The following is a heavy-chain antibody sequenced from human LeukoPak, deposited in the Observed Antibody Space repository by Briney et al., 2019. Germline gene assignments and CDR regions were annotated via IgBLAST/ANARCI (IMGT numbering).Heavy chain of an antibody. Sequence: GGSLRLSCEASGFTFSSYAMSWGRQAPGKGLEWVAAISGPAGSWDYADSVKGRFTVSRDNSKNTLFLQMNSLRAEDTATYYCAKKVGLVSAPLWYFDVWGQGTLVAVSS. CDR3: AKKVGLVSAPLWYFDV. CDR2: ISGPAGSW. CDR1: GFTFSSYA. V-gene: IGHV3-23*01. J-gene: IGHJ4*02. D-gene: IGHD5/OR15-5a*01.